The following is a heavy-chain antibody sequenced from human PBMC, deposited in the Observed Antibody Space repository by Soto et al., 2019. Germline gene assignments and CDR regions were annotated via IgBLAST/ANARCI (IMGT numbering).Heavy chain of an antibody. D-gene: IGHD6-13*01. CDR3: AREGIAAAGTNYSFDY. V-gene: IGHV4-61*01. Sequence: SDTLSLTCTVCSGSVSSGSYYLRWIRQPPGKGLEWIGYIYYSGSTNYNPSLKSRVTISVDTSKNQFSLKLSSVAAADTAVYYCAREGIAAAGTNYSFDYWGQGTLVTVSS. CDR1: SGSVSSGSYY. CDR2: IYYSGST. J-gene: IGHJ4*02.